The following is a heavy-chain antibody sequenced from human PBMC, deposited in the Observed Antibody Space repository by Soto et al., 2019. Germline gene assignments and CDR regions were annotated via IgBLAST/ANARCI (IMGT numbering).Heavy chain of an antibody. CDR2: ITNRGTHT. Sequence: GALRLSCTASGFSFSSYTMNWVRQAPGKGLQWVASITNRGTHTYSADPVKGRFTISRDNDKNSLYLQMNNLRAEDTATYYCTRAHEVAWFDSWGLGTLVTVSS. V-gene: IGHV3-21*06. D-gene: IGHD2-15*01. CDR1: GFSFSSYT. CDR3: TRAHEVAWFDS. J-gene: IGHJ5*01.